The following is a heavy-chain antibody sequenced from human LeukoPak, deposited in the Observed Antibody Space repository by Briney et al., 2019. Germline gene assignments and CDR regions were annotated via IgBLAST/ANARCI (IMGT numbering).Heavy chain of an antibody. Sequence: GASVEVSCKASGYTFTTYYIHWVRQAPGQGLEWMGGIIPIFGTANYAQKFQGRVTITADESTSTAYMELSSLRSEDTAVYYCARDGPSTVTTHTVERTDAFDIWGQGTMVTVSS. D-gene: IGHD4-11*01. CDR2: IIPIFGTA. CDR3: ARDGPSTVTTHTVERTDAFDI. J-gene: IGHJ3*02. V-gene: IGHV1-69*13. CDR1: GYTFTTYY.